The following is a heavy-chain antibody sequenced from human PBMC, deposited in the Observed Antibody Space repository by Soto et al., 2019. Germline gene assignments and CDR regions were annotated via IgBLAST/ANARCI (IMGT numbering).Heavy chain of an antibody. J-gene: IGHJ6*02. CDR2: ISGSGGST. CDR1: GFTFSSYA. Sequence: EVQLLESGGGLVQPGGSLRLSCAASGFTFSSYAMSWVCQAPGKGLEWVSAISGSGGSTYYADSVKGRFTISRDNSKNTLYLQMNSLRAEDTAVYYCAKELTFYGDYFYYYGMDVWGQGTTVTVSS. CDR3: AKELTFYGDYFYYYGMDV. D-gene: IGHD4-17*01. V-gene: IGHV3-23*01.